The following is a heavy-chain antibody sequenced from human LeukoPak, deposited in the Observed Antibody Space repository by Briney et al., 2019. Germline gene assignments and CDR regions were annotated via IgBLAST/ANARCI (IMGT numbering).Heavy chain of an antibody. D-gene: IGHD3-22*01. Sequence: SVKVSCKASGGTFSSYAISWVRQAPGQGLEWMGRIIPILGIANYAQKFQGRVTITADKSTSTAYMELRSLRSDDTAVYYCARALDGEVITPNYYYYYMDVWGKGTTVTVSS. V-gene: IGHV1-69*04. J-gene: IGHJ6*03. CDR2: IIPILGIA. CDR1: GGTFSSYA. CDR3: ARALDGEVITPNYYYYYMDV.